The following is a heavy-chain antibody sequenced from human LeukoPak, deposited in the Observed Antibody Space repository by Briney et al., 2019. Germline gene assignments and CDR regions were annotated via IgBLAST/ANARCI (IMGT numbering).Heavy chain of an antibody. CDR1: GFTFSSYG. CDR3: AKGPEGRYFDWLLGMDY. CDR2: ISYDGSNK. V-gene: IGHV3-30*18. J-gene: IGHJ4*02. Sequence: GGSLRLSCAASGFTFSSYGMHWVRQAPGKGLEWVAVISYDGSNKYYADSVKGRFTISRDNSKNTLYLQMNSLRAEVTAVYYCAKGPEGRYFDWLLGMDYWGQGTLVTVSS. D-gene: IGHD3-9*01.